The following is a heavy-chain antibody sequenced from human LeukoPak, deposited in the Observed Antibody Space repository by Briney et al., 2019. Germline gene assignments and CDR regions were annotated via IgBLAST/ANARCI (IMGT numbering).Heavy chain of an antibody. CDR2: ISDASRTI. D-gene: IGHD3-10*01. V-gene: IGHV3-48*01. CDR3: ASGPTYYYGSGSYRDY. CDR1: GFTFRNSG. J-gene: IGHJ4*02. Sequence: RSGGSLRLSCAASGFTFRNSGMNWVRQAPGKGLEWVSYISDASRTIYYADSVKGRFTISRDNSKNTLYLQMNSLRAEDTAVYYCASGPTYYYGSGSYRDYWGQGTLVTVSS.